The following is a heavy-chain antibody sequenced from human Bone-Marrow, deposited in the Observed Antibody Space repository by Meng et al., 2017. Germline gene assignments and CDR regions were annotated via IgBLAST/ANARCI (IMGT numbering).Heavy chain of an antibody. CDR3: ARGLLWFGEYLYGMDV. CDR2: ISAYNGNT. V-gene: IGHV1-18*01. D-gene: IGHD3-10*01. CDR1: GYTFTSYG. J-gene: IGHJ6*02. Sequence: ASVKVSCKASGYTFTSYGISWVRQAPGQGREWMGWISAYNGNTNYAQKLQGRVTRTTDASTSTAYMELRSLGSDDTAVYYCARGLLWFGEYLYGMDVWGQGTTVTVSS.